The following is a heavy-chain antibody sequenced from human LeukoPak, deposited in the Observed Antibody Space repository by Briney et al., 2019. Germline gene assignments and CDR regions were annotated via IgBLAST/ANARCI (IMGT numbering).Heavy chain of an antibody. CDR2: IYHSGTT. D-gene: IGHD3-10*01. CDR1: NYSISRTYH. Sequence: TSETLSLTCSVSNYSISRTYHWGWIRQPPGKGLEWIGTIYHSGTTYYSPSLKSRVTISIHTSKNQFSLRLSSVTAADTAVYYCATMMYGSGNYYNSDYWGQGTLVTVSS. CDR3: ATMMYGSGNYYNSDY. J-gene: IGHJ4*02. V-gene: IGHV4-38-2*02.